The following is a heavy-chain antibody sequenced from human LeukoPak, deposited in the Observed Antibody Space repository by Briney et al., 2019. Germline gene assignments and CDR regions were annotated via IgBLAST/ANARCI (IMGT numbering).Heavy chain of an antibody. CDR1: GYTFTSYG. D-gene: IGHD3-22*01. Sequence: ASVKVSCKASGYTFTSYGISWVRQAPGQGLEWMGWISAYNGNTNYAQKLQGRVTMTTDTSTSTAYMELRSLRSDDTAVYYCATAEVLPAMIVVAPNYWGQGTLVTVSS. J-gene: IGHJ4*02. CDR3: ATAEVLPAMIVVAPNY. V-gene: IGHV1-18*01. CDR2: ISAYNGNT.